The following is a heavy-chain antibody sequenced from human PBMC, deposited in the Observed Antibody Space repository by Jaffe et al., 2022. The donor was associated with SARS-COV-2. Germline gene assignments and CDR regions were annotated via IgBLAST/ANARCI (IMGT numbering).Heavy chain of an antibody. J-gene: IGHJ4*02. CDR3: TRRGDY. CDR2: MFYLGTT. Sequence: QLQLQESGPGLVKPSETLALTCTVSGGSISSKNYYWDWIRQPPGKGLEWIGSMFYLGTTSYNPSLKSRVTISADTSKNQLSLRLNSVTAADTAVYYCTRRGDYWGQGALVTVSS. CDR1: GGSISSKNYY. D-gene: IGHD1-26*01. V-gene: IGHV4-39*01.